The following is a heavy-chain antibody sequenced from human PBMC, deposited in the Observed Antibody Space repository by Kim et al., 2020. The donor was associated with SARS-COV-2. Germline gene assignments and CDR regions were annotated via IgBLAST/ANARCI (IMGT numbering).Heavy chain of an antibody. D-gene: IGHD6-19*01. V-gene: IGHV7-4-1*02. CDR3: ASNSGWYGAGFDY. Sequence: YAQGFTGRFVSSLDASVSTAYLQISSLKAEDTAVYYCASNSGWYGAGFDYWGQGTLVTVSS. J-gene: IGHJ4*02.